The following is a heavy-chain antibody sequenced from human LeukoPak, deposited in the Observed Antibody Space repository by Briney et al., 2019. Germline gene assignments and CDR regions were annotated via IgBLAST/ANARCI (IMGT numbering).Heavy chain of an antibody. CDR3: AHRHRGVASDI. CDR2: IYENDEK. V-gene: IGHV2-5*01. Sequence: ESGPTLVNPTQTLTLTCTFSGFSLSSGGVGVGWIRQPPGGALEWLGVIYENDEKPYSSSLQNRLSITKDTSKNQVVLTMANMDPVDTATYYCAHRHRGVASDIWGQGTMVTVSS. J-gene: IGHJ3*02. D-gene: IGHD2-15*01. CDR1: GFSLSSGGVG.